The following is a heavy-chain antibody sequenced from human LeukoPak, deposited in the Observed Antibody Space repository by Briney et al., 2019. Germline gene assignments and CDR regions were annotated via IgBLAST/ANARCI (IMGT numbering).Heavy chain of an antibody. CDR2: ISSSSSYI. CDR3: ARDRSRRDYSNYYYYYYMDV. D-gene: IGHD4-11*01. CDR1: GFTFSSYW. V-gene: IGHV3-21*01. Sequence: SGGSLRLSCAASGFTFSSYWMHWVRQAPGKGLEWVSSISSSSSYIYYADSVKGRFTISRDNAKNSLYLQMNSLRAEDTAVYYCARDRSRRDYSNYYYYYYMDVWGKGTTVTVSS. J-gene: IGHJ6*03.